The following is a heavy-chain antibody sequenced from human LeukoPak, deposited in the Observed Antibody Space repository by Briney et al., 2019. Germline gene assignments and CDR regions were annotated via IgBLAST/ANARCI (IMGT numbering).Heavy chain of an antibody. CDR1: GGSISSYY. Sequence: SETLSLTCTVSGGSISSYYWSWLRQPPGKGLEWIGYIYYSGSTNYNPSLKSRVTISVDTSKNQFSLKLSSVTAADTAVYYCARVTGEGYFDYWGQGTLVTVSS. J-gene: IGHJ4*02. D-gene: IGHD7-27*01. V-gene: IGHV4-59*01. CDR3: ARVTGEGYFDY. CDR2: IYYSGST.